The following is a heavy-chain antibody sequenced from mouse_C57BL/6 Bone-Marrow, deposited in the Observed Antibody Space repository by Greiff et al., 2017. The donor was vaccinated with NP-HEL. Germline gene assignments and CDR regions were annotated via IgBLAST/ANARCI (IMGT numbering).Heavy chain of an antibody. Sequence: VQLKESGPGLVQPSQSLSITCTVSGFSLTSYGVHWVRQSPGKGLEWLGVIWSGGSTDYNAAFISRLSISKDNSKSQVFFKMNSLQADDTAIYYCARRRAGSWDVVHWYFDVWGTGTTVTVSS. D-gene: IGHD4-1*01. CDR2: IWSGGST. V-gene: IGHV2-2*01. CDR1: GFSLTSYG. J-gene: IGHJ1*03. CDR3: ARRRAGSWDVVHWYFDV.